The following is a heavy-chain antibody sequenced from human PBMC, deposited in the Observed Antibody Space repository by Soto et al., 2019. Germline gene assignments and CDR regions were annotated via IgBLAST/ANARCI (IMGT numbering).Heavy chain of an antibody. D-gene: IGHD2-21*02. CDR1: GGSISSGGYY. CDR2: IYYSGST. Sequence: QVQLQESGPGLVKPSQTLSLTCTVSGGSISSGGYYWSWIRQHPGKGLEWIGYIYYSGSTYYNPSLKSRVTISVDTSKNQFSLKLSSVTAADTAVYYCARDASSLYGGNSGVDYWGQGTLVTVSS. V-gene: IGHV4-31*03. CDR3: ARDASSLYGGNSGVDY. J-gene: IGHJ4*02.